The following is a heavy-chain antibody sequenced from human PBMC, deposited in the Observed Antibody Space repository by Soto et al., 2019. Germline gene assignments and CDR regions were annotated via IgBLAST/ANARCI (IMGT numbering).Heavy chain of an antibody. V-gene: IGHV4-31*02. CDR3: ARVSATGTRWFGP. CDR1: GGSFNSGAYY. CDR2: LSYRGTT. J-gene: IGHJ5*02. Sequence: PSETLSLTCTVSGGSFNSGAYYWGWIRRHPGKGLEWIGYLSYRGTTYYSPSLKSRLTISLDTSKNQFSLKLNSVTAADTAVYYCARVSATGTRWFGPWGPGTLVTVSS. D-gene: IGHD6-13*01.